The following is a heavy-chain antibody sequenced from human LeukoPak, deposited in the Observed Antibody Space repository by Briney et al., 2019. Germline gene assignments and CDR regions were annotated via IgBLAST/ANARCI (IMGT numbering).Heavy chain of an antibody. J-gene: IGHJ4*02. Sequence: SETLSLTCAVYGGSFSGYYWSWIRQPPGKGLGWIGEINHSGSTNYNPSLKSRVTISVDTSKNQFSLKLSSVTAADTAVYYCARGRRYFDWLFQPHYFDYWGQGTLVTVSS. D-gene: IGHD3-9*01. CDR3: ARGRRYFDWLFQPHYFDY. CDR1: GGSFSGYY. CDR2: INHSGST. V-gene: IGHV4-34*01.